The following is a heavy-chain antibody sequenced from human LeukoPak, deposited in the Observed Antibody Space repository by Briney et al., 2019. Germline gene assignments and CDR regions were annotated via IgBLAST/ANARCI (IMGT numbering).Heavy chain of an antibody. V-gene: IGHV3-43D*03. D-gene: IGHD1-1*01. CDR1: GFTFDDYA. CDR3: AKDMAQLGGDAFDI. CDR2: ISWDGGST. J-gene: IGHJ3*02. Sequence: GGSLRLSCAASGFTFDDYAMHWVRQAPGKGLEWVSLISWDGGSTYYADSVKGRFTISRDNSKNSLYLQMNSLRAEDTALYYCAKDMAQLGGDAFDIWGQGTMVTVSS.